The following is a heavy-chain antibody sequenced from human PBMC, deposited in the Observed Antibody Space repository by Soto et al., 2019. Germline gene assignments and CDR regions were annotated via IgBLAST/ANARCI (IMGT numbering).Heavy chain of an antibody. CDR3: AKGRVAYRFWSGDSMGKAYYY. CDR2: ISGSGGST. Sequence: GGALRLSCAASGFIFRSDAMLGVRLAPGKGMEWVSAISGSGGSTYYADSVKGRFTISRDNSKNTLYLQMNSLRAENTAVYYCAKGRVAYRFWSGDSMGKAYYYWGQGTLDTVSS. J-gene: IGHJ4*01. CDR1: GFIFRSDA. D-gene: IGHD3-3*01. V-gene: IGHV3-23*01.